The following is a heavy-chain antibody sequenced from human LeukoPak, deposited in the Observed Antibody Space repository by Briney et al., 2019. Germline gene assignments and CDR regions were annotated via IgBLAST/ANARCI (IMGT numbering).Heavy chain of an antibody. CDR2: INPNSGGT. Sequence: VASVKVSCKASGYTFTGYYMHWVRQAPGQGLEWMGWINPNSGGTNYAQKFQGRVTMTRDMSTSTVYMELSSLRSEDTAVYYCARGRLWFGELFFLDYWGQGTLVTVSS. J-gene: IGHJ4*02. CDR3: ARGRLWFGELFFLDY. CDR1: GYTFTGYY. D-gene: IGHD3-10*01. V-gene: IGHV1-2*02.